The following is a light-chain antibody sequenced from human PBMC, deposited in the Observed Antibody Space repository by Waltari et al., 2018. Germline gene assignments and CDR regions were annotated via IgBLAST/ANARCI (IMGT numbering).Light chain of an antibody. J-gene: IGKJ3*01. CDR2: DAS. V-gene: IGKV3-11*01. CDR1: QSVSSY. CDR3: QQRSDWPPEVT. Sequence: EIVLTQSPATLSLSPGERATLSCRASQSVSSYLGWYQQTPGQAPRLLIYDASNRATGIPARFSGSGSGTDFTLTISSLEPEDFAVYYCQQRSDWPPEVTFGPGTKVDIK.